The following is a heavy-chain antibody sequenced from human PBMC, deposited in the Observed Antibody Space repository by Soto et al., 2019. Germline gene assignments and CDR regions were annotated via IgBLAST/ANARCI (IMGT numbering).Heavy chain of an antibody. CDR3: AHRRLYAGLSSTFDY. Sequence: QITLKESGPTLVKPTQNLTLTCTFSGFSLNTSGVGVGWIRQPPRNALEWLALIYWDDDKRSSQSLKLRLTSTTDTSKNQVVLTMTDTAPVDTATYYCAHRRLYAGLSSTFDYGGQGTLVTVSS. V-gene: IGHV2-5*02. D-gene: IGHD2-8*01. CDR2: IYWDDDK. CDR1: GFSLNTSGVG. J-gene: IGHJ4*02.